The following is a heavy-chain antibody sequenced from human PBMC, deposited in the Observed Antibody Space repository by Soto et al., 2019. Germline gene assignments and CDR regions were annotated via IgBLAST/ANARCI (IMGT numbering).Heavy chain of an antibody. J-gene: IGHJ4*02. V-gene: IGHV3-23*01. CDR3: AKDQFYNPGVIHICSDS. D-gene: IGHD3-16*02. Sequence: GGSLRLSCAASGFTFSSYPMSWVGQAPGKGLEWVSAISGSGGSTYYADSVKGRFTISRDNSKNTLYLQMNSLRAEDTAVYYCAKDQFYNPGVIHICSDSRGQGTPVTVS. CDR1: GFTFSSYP. CDR2: ISGSGGST.